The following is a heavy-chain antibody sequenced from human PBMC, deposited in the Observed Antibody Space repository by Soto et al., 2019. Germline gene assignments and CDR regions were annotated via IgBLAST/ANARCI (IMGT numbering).Heavy chain of an antibody. CDR2: IYYSEST. J-gene: IGHJ3*02. D-gene: IGHD3-3*01. CDR1: AGTVRTESYY. Sequence: SHTYTGSAGTVRTESYYWCWLRQPPGKGLEWIGYIYYSESTNYNPPLKSRVTISVDTSKNQLSLKLSSVTAADTAVYYCARGKREFDFWSGYGPIDAFAMWVQGTMVT. CDR3: ARGKREFDFWSGYGPIDAFAM. V-gene: IGHV4-61*01.